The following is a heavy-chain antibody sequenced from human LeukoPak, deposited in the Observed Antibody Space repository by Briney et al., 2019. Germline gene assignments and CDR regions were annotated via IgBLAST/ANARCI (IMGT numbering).Heavy chain of an antibody. D-gene: IGHD1-26*01. V-gene: IGHV4-59*01. J-gene: IGHJ4*02. CDR3: AKNTIRGRYGVDY. Sequence: SETLSLTCTVSGDSISSGYWSCIRQPPGKGLEWIGYIYYTGSTNYNPSLKSRVTISVDMSKNQFSLRLSSVTAADTAVYFCAKNTIRGRYGVDYWGQGTLVTVSS. CDR2: IYYTGST. CDR1: GDSISSGY.